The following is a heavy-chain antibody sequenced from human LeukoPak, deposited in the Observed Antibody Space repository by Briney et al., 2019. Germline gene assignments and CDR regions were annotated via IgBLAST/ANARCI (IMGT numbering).Heavy chain of an antibody. CDR2: MNPNSGNT. Sequence: RASVKVSCKASGYTFTSYDINWVRQATGQALEWMGWMNPNSGNTGYAQKFQGRVTMTRNTSISTAYMELSGLRSEDTAVYYCARGTAYSSSSASFDYWGQGTLVTVSS. CDR3: ARGTAYSSSSASFDY. V-gene: IGHV1-8*01. J-gene: IGHJ4*02. CDR1: GYTFTSYD. D-gene: IGHD6-6*01.